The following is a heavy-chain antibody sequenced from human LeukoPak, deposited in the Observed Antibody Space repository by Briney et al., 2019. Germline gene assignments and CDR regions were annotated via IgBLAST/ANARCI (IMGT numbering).Heavy chain of an antibody. CDR3: ARPRRSGYCSSTSCSGAFDI. Sequence: SHTLSLTCTVAGYSISSGYYGAWIRQPPGKGLEWIGSIDHSGRTYYNPSLKSRVTISVDTSKNQFSLKLSSVTAADTAVYYCARPRRSGYCSSTSCSGAFDIWGQGTMVTVSS. D-gene: IGHD2-2*01. J-gene: IGHJ3*02. CDR2: IDHSGRT. V-gene: IGHV4-38-2*02. CDR1: GYSISSGYY.